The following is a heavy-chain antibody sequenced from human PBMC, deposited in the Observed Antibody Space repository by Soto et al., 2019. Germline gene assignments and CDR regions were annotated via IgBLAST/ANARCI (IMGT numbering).Heavy chain of an antibody. CDR2: ISNDGSEK. CDR1: GFTFNNYG. V-gene: IGHV3-30*18. J-gene: IGHJ3*01. CDR3: AKDHGTAASHGID. D-gene: IGHD6-25*01. Sequence: QVQLVESGGGVVQPGRSLRLSCAASGFTFNNYGMHWVRQAPGKGLEWVANISNDGSEKYYADSVKGRLTISRDNSKNTVYLQMTRLRAKETAVYYCAKDHGTAASHGIDWAQGKRVPVSS.